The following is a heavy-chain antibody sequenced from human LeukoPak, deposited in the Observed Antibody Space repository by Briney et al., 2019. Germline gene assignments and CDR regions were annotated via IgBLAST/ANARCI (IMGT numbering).Heavy chain of an antibody. CDR3: ARAGGSSDY. D-gene: IGHD2-15*01. V-gene: IGHV4-4*02. CDR1: GGSISSSNW. Sequence: SETLSLACGVSGGSISSSNWWTWVRQPPGKGLEWIGEIYHSGSTNYNPSLKSRVTISVDKSKNQFSLKLSSVTAADTAIYYCARAGGSSDYWGQGTLVTVSS. CDR2: IYHSGST. J-gene: IGHJ4*02.